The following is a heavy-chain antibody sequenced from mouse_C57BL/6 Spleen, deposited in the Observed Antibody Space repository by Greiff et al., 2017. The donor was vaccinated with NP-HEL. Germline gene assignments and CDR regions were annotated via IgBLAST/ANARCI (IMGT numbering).Heavy chain of an antibody. Sequence: QVQLKQPGAELVKPGASVKLSCKASGYTFTSYWMHWVKQRPGRGLEWIGRIDPNSGGTKYNEKFKSKATLTVDKPSSTAYMQLSSLTSEDSAVYYCARRSNDWYFDVWGTGTTVTVSS. CDR3: ARRSNDWYFDV. J-gene: IGHJ1*03. CDR2: IDPNSGGT. V-gene: IGHV1-72*01. D-gene: IGHD2-5*01. CDR1: GYTFTSYW.